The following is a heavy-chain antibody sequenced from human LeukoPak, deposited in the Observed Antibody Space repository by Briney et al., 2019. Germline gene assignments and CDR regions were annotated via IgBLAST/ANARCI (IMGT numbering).Heavy chain of an antibody. J-gene: IGHJ5*02. CDR3: ARDRAVLRYFDWLLLPDSRFDP. Sequence: GASVKVSCKASGYTFTSYGISWVRQAPGQGLEWMGWISAYNGNTNYAQKLQGRVTMTTDTSTSTAYLELRSLRSDDTAVYYCARDRAVLRYFDWLLLPDSRFDPWGQGTLVTVYS. D-gene: IGHD3-9*01. V-gene: IGHV1-18*01. CDR2: ISAYNGNT. CDR1: GYTFTSYG.